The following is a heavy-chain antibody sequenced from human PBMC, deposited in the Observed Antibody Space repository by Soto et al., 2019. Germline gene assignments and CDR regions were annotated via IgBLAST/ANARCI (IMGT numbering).Heavy chain of an antibody. J-gene: IGHJ5*02. Sequence: ASVKVSCKASGYTFTGYYMHWVRQAPGQVLEWMGWFSAYNCNTNYAQKLQGRVTMTTDTSTSTAYMELRSLRSDDTAVYYCAREEYSSSEYWFDPWGQGTLVTVS. D-gene: IGHD6-6*01. CDR3: AREEYSSSEYWFDP. CDR1: GYTFTGYY. CDR2: FSAYNCNT. V-gene: IGHV1-18*04.